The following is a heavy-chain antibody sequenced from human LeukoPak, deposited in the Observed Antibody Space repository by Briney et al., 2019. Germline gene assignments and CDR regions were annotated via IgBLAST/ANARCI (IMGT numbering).Heavy chain of an antibody. Sequence: PSETLSLTCTVSGGSISSGGYYWSWIRQHPGKGLEWIGYIYYSESTYYNPSLKSRVTISVDTSKNQFPLKLSSVTAADTAVYYWAIGRSRRIDYGGQGTLVTVPS. J-gene: IGHJ4*02. V-gene: IGHV4-31*03. CDR1: GGSISSGGYY. CDR3: AIGRSRRIDY. CDR2: IYYSEST.